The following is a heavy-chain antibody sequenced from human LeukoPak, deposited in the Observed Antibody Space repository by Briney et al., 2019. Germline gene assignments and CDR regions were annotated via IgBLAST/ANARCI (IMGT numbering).Heavy chain of an antibody. CDR1: GGSISSSSYY. V-gene: IGHV4-39*01. D-gene: IGHD3-10*01. CDR3: ARHGTPLRYGSGNYYKGAPFDY. J-gene: IGHJ4*02. CDR2: IYYSGST. Sequence: SETLSLTCTVSGGSISSSSYYWGWIRQPPGKGLEWIGSIYYSGSTYYNPSLKSRVTISIDTSKNQFSLKLSSVTAADTAVYYCARHGTPLRYGSGNYYKGAPFDYWGQGTLVTVSS.